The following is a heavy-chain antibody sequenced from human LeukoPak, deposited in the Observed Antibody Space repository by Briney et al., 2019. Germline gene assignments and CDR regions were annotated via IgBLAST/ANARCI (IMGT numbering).Heavy chain of an antibody. CDR3: AKEVVSMIVGVLYGMDV. CDR2: INPNSGET. J-gene: IGHJ6*02. CDR1: GYTFTGYY. D-gene: IGHD3-22*01. V-gene: IGHV1-2*02. Sequence: GASVTVSFKPSGYTFTGYYIHWVRQAPGQGPEWMGWINPNSGETSIAHKFQGRVTMTRDTSINTAYMELSRLTSDDTAVYYCAKEVVSMIVGVLYGMDVWGQGTAVTVSS.